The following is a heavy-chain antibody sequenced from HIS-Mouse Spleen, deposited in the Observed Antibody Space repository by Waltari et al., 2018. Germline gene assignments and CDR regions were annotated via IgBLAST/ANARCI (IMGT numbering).Heavy chain of an antibody. Sequence: QLQLQESGPGLVKPSETLSLTCTVSGGSISSISDYVGWIGQPPGKGLEWIGSIYYSGSTYYNPSLKSRVTISVDTSKNQFSLKLSSVTAADTAVYYCARAPTGFLEWFDAFDIWGQGTMVTVSS. CDR3: ARAPTGFLEWFDAFDI. D-gene: IGHD3-3*01. V-gene: IGHV4-39*07. CDR1: GGSISSISDY. J-gene: IGHJ3*02. CDR2: IYYSGST.